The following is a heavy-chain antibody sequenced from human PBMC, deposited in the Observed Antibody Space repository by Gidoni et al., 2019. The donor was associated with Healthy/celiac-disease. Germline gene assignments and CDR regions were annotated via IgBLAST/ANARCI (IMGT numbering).Heavy chain of an antibody. V-gene: IGHV3-23*01. CDR2: ISGSGGST. CDR1: GFTFSSYA. Sequence: EVQLLVSGGGLVQPGGSLRLSCAASGFTFSSYAMSWVRQAPGKGLECVSAISGSGGSTYYADSVKGRFTISRDNSKNTLYLQMNSLRAEDTAVYYCAKITVGREELSDYWGQGTLVTVSS. D-gene: IGHD1-7*01. J-gene: IGHJ4*02. CDR3: AKITVGREELSDY.